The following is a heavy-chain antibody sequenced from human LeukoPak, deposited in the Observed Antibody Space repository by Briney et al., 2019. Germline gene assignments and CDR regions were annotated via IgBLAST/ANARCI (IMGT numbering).Heavy chain of an antibody. V-gene: IGHV4-39*07. J-gene: IGHJ5*02. D-gene: IGHD4-11*01. CDR1: GGSVSNSSYY. CDR3: ARADSIFARGWFDP. Sequence: PSETLSLTCTVSGGSVSNSSYYWGWIRQPPGKGLEWIGSIYYSGSTYYNPSLKSRLIISVDTSKNQFSLKVTSVTAADTAVYYCARADSIFARGWFDPRGQGTLVIVSS. CDR2: IYYSGST.